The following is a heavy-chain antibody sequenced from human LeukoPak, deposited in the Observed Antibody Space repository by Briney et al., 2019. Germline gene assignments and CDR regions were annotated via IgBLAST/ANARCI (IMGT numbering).Heavy chain of an antibody. Sequence: SETLSLTCTVSGGSISSSSYYWGWIRQPPGKGLEWIGSIYYTGSTYYNPSLKSRVTISVDTSKNQFSLKLGSVTAADTAVYYCASYYYDSSSYYEPFDYWGQGTLVTVSS. J-gene: IGHJ4*02. D-gene: IGHD3-22*01. CDR2: IYYTGST. CDR1: GGSISSSSYY. CDR3: ASYYYDSSSYYEPFDY. V-gene: IGHV4-39*01.